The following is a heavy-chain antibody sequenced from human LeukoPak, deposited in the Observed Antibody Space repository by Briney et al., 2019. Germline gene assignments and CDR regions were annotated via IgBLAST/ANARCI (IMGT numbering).Heavy chain of an antibody. Sequence: SETLSLTCTVSGGSISSYYWSWIRQPPGKGLEWIGYISYSGSTNYNPSLKSRVTISVDTSKNQFSLKLSSVTAADTAVYYCARATLSGRRYWFDPWGQGTLVTVSS. V-gene: IGHV4-59*01. D-gene: IGHD3-10*01. J-gene: IGHJ5*02. CDR3: ARATLSGRRYWFDP. CDR1: GGSISSYY. CDR2: ISYSGST.